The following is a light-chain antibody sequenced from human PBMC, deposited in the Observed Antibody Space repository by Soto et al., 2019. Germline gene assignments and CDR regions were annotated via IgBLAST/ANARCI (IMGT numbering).Light chain of an antibody. CDR1: TGAVTSGHF. CDR2: DTN. Sequence: QAVVTQEPSLTVSPGGTVTLTCGSSTGAVTSGHFPSWFQQKPGQAPRTLIYDTNNKQSWTPARFSGSVLGGKAALTLSGAQAGDEGEFYCLLHYRGASVFFGGGTKLTVL. J-gene: IGLJ2*01. V-gene: IGLV7-46*01. CDR3: LLHYRGASVF.